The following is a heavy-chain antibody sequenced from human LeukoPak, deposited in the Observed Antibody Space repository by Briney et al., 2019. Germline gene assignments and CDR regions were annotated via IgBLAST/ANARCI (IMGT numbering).Heavy chain of an antibody. D-gene: IGHD2-15*01. CDR2: ISGSSSNT. J-gene: IGHJ4*02. V-gene: IGHV3-11*03. Sequence: SGGGLVKPGGSLRISCAASGFTFSDFYMSWIRQAPGKGLESVSYISGSSSNTNYADSVKGRFTISRDNAKNSLYLQMNSLRADDTAVYYCTRHPAEGDYWGQGTLVTVSS. CDR1: GFTFSDFY. CDR3: TRHPAEGDY.